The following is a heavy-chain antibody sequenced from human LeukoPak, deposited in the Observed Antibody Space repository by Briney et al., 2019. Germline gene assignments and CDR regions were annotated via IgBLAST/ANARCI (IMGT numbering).Heavy chain of an antibody. J-gene: IGHJ3*02. V-gene: IGHV3-23*01. CDR3: ARARATVTRISSFDI. CDR2: IFPSGGEI. CDR1: GFTFSTFA. Sequence: GGSLRLSCAASGFTFSTFATIWVRQPPGKGLEWVSSIFPSGGEIHYADSVKGRFTISRDNSKNALYLQMNSLRADDTAVYYCARARATVTRISSFDIWGQGTMVTVSS. D-gene: IGHD4-17*01.